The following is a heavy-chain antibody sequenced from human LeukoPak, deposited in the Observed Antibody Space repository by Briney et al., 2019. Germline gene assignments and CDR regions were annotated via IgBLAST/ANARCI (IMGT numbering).Heavy chain of an antibody. J-gene: IGHJ4*02. CDR2: IYHSGST. Sequence: SETLSLTCTVSGYSISSGYYWGWIRQPPGKGLEWIGSIYHSGSTYYNPSLKSRVTISVDTSKNQFSLKLSSVTAADTAVYYCARGGYGGPNLDYWGQGTLVTVSS. V-gene: IGHV4-38-2*02. CDR3: ARGGYGGPNLDY. D-gene: IGHD4-23*01. CDR1: GYSISSGYY.